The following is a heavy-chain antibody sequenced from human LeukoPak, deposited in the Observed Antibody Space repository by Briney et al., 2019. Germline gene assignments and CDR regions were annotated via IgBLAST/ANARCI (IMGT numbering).Heavy chain of an antibody. V-gene: IGHV4-34*01. D-gene: IGHD5-18*01. CDR2: INHSGST. Sequence: SETLTLTCAVYGVSFSGYYWSWLRQPPGKGLEWIGDINHSGSTNYNPSLKSRVNISVDTFKNQFALKLSSVAAADTAVYYCAGAMGAAGSYYFDYWGQGTLVTVSS. CDR3: AGAMGAAGSYYFDY. J-gene: IGHJ4*02. CDR1: GVSFSGYY.